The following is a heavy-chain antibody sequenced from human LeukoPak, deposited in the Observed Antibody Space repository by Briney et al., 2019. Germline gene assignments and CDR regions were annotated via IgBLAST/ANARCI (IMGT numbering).Heavy chain of an antibody. V-gene: IGHV3-21*01. J-gene: IGHJ5*02. CDR1: GFTFSSYS. CDR3: ATDAPGIAAADQPYNWFDP. Sequence: GGSLRLSCAASGFTFSSYSMNWVRQAPGKGLEWVSSISSSSSYIYYADSVKGRFTISRDNAKNSLYLQMNSLRAEDTAVYYCATDAPGIAAADQPYNWFDPWGQGTLVTVSS. CDR2: ISSSSSYI. D-gene: IGHD6-13*01.